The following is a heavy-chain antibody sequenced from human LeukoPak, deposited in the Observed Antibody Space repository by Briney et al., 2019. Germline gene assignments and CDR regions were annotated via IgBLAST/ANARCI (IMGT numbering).Heavy chain of an antibody. D-gene: IGHD1-26*01. CDR3: ARDKGSYHNWFDP. CDR1: GGSISSYY. V-gene: IGHV4-59*01. CDR2: IHYSGST. J-gene: IGHJ5*02. Sequence: SETLSLTCTVSGGSISSYYWSWIRQPPGKGLEWIGYIHYSGSTNYNPSLKSRVTILVDTSKNQFSLELSSVTAADTAVYYCARDKGSYHNWFDPWGQGTLVIVSS.